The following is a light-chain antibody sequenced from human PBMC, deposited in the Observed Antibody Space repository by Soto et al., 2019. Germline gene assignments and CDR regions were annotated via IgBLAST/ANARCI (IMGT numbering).Light chain of an antibody. Sequence: DNQMTQSPSSLSAYVGDRVTITCRASQTISSWLAWFQQRPGRAPKLLIYKASTLKSGVPSRFSGSGSGTEFTLTISSLQPDDFATYYCQHYNSYSEAFGQGTKVDIK. CDR1: QTISSW. CDR2: KAS. V-gene: IGKV1-5*03. J-gene: IGKJ1*01. CDR3: QHYNSYSEA.